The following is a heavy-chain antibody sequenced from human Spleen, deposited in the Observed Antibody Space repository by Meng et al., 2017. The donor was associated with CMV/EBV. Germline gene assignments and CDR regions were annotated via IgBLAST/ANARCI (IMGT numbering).Heavy chain of an antibody. V-gene: IGHV3-30*02. CDR2: TRFDQSNR. CDR3: AKILEDYKKPGVDFVS. J-gene: IGHJ1*01. CDR1: RFTFTNFA. D-gene: IGHD3-10*01. Sequence: GESLKISCAASRFTFTNFAIHWVRQAPGKGLEWVGCTRFDQSNRQYADSVKGRFTISRDNYKNTLYLQMNSLTFEDTAVYYCAKILEDYKKPGVDFVSWGQGTLVTVS.